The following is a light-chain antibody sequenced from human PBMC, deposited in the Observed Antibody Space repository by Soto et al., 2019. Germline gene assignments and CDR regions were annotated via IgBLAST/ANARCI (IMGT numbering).Light chain of an antibody. Sequence: EIVLTQSPGTLSLSPGERATLSCRASQSVSSSYLAWYQQKPGQAPRLLIYGASSRATGIPDRFSGSGSGTDFTLTINRLEPEDFAVYYCQQYGISGYTFGQGTKLEIK. V-gene: IGKV3-20*01. CDR2: GAS. J-gene: IGKJ2*01. CDR3: QQYGISGYT. CDR1: QSVSSSY.